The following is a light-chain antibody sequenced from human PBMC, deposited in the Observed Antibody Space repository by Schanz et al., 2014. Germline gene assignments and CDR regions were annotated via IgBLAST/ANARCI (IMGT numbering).Light chain of an antibody. J-gene: IGLJ1*01. V-gene: IGLV2-14*01. CDR3: SSYTSSSTPYV. CDR1: SSDVGRYNY. Sequence: QSALTQPASVSGSPGQSITISCTGTSSDVGRYNYVSWYQQHPGKPPKLMISDVSNRPSGVSNRFSGSKSGNTASLTISGLQAEDEADYYCSSYTSSSTPYVFGTGTKLTVL. CDR2: DVS.